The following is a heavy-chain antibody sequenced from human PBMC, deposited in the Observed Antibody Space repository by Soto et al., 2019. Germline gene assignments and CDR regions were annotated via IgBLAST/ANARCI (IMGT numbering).Heavy chain of an antibody. D-gene: IGHD6-19*01. CDR2: IYYSGST. Sequence: PSETLSLTCTVSGGSISSSVFYWGWIRQPPGKGLEWIGSIYYSGSTYYNPSHKSRVTISVDTSKNQFSLRLSSVTAADTAVYYCARREQWMAGYFDYWGQGTLVTVSS. CDR3: ARREQWMAGYFDY. J-gene: IGHJ4*02. V-gene: IGHV4-39*01. CDR1: GGSISSSVFY.